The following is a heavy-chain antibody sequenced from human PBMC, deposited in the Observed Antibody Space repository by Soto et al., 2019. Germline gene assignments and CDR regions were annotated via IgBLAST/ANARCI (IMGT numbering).Heavy chain of an antibody. J-gene: IGHJ4*02. Sequence: EVQLVESGGGLVKPGGSLRLSCAASGFTFSRHSMDWVRQAPGKGLGWVSSISRDSNYKYDADSVKGRFTISRDNAKNSLYLQVHSLRAEDTAIYYCARESLKEPAAIDYWGQGILVTVSS. V-gene: IGHV3-21*01. CDR3: ARESLKEPAAIDY. CDR2: ISRDSNYK. D-gene: IGHD2-2*01. CDR1: GFTFSRHS.